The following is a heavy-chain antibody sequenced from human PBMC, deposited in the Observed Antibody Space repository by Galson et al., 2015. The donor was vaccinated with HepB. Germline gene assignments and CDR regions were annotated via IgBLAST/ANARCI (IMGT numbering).Heavy chain of an antibody. D-gene: IGHD3/OR15-3a*01. J-gene: IGHJ4*02. CDR3: ARGARKGWTGNY. Sequence: SVKVSCKASGGTFSSYTISWVRQAPGQGLEWMGRIIPILGIANYAQKFQGRVTITADKSTSTAYMELSSLRSEDTAVYYCARGARKGWTGNYWGQGTLVTVSS. V-gene: IGHV1-69*02. CDR1: GGTFSSYT. CDR2: IIPILGIA.